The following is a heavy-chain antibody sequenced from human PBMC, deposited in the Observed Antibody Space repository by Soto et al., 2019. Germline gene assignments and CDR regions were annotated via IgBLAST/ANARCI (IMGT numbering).Heavy chain of an antibody. CDR3: ARDGTHGAFDI. D-gene: IGHD1-1*01. J-gene: IGHJ3*02. CDR1: GGSISSYY. Sequence: QVQLQESGPGLVKPSETLSLTCTVSGGSISSYYWSWIRQPPGKGLEWIGYIYYSGSTNYNPSLKSRVTISVDTSKNQFSLKLSSVTAADTAVYYCARDGTHGAFDIWGQGTMVTVSS. V-gene: IGHV4-59*01. CDR2: IYYSGST.